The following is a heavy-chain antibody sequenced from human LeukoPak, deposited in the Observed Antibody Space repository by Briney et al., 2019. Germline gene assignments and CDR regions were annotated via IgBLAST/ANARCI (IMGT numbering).Heavy chain of an antibody. J-gene: IGHJ4*02. CDR3: AKGPYDSSGSDY. D-gene: IGHD3-22*01. CDR1: GFTFSSYA. Sequence: GGSLRLSCAASGFTFSSYAMSWVRQAPGKGLEWVSAISGSGGSTYYAASVKARFTISRDNSKNTLYLQMNSLRAEDTAVYYCAKGPYDSSGSDYWGQGTLVTVSS. CDR2: ISGSGGST. V-gene: IGHV3-23*01.